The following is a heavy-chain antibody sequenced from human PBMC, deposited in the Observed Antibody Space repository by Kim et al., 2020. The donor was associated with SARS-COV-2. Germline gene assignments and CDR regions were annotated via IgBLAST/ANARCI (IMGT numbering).Heavy chain of an antibody. V-gene: IGHV4-39*01. Sequence: SETLSLTCTVSGGSISSSSYYWGWIRQPPGKGLEWIGSIYYSGSTYYNPSLKSRVTISVDTSKNQFSLKLSSVTAADTAVYYCARQEGTNQIGVTIFGVVKGFDPWGQGTLVTVSS. CDR2: IYYSGST. J-gene: IGHJ5*02. CDR3: ARQEGTNQIGVTIFGVVKGFDP. CDR1: GGSISSSSYY. D-gene: IGHD3-3*01.